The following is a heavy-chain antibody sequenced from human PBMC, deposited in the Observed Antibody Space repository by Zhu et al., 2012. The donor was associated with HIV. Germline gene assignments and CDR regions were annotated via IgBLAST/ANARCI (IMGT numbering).Heavy chain of an antibody. CDR3: AMTTDNNFHASFDI. D-gene: IGHD1-1*01. CDR2: IYHGENT. V-gene: IGHV4-38-2*01. CDR1: GYSINSDIY. Sequence: QVQLQESGPGLVKPSETLSLTCEVSGYSINSDIYWGWIRQPPGKGLEWIANIYHGENTYYNPPLKSRVTISAGTSRNQIPLRLSSVTAADTAMYYCAMTTDNNFHASFDIRGQGTMVTVSS. J-gene: IGHJ3*02.